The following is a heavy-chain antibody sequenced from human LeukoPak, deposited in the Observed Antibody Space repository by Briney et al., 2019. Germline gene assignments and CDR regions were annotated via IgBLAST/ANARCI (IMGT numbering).Heavy chain of an antibody. D-gene: IGHD7-27*01. CDR3: ARGLGHYYYYYMDV. CDR1: GGTFSSYA. J-gene: IGHJ6*03. Sequence: PVKVSCKASGGTFSSYAISWMRQAPRQGLEWMGRIIPILGIAKYAQKFQGRVTITADKSTSTAYMELSSLRSEDTAVYYCARGLGHYYYYYMDVWGKGTTVTVSS. CDR2: IIPILGIA. V-gene: IGHV1-69*04.